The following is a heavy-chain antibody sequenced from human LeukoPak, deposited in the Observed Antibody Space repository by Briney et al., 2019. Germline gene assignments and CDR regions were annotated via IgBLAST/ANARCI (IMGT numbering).Heavy chain of an antibody. D-gene: IGHD4-17*01. CDR1: GGSISSGSYY. CDR2: IYTSGST. CDR3: ARDGSTTVPN. Sequence: PSQTLSLTCTVSGGSISSGSYYWSWIRQPAGKGLEWIGRIYTSGSTNYNPSLKSRVTISVDTSKNQFSLKLSSVTAADTAVYYCARDGSTTVPNWGQGTLVTVSS. J-gene: IGHJ4*02. V-gene: IGHV4-61*02.